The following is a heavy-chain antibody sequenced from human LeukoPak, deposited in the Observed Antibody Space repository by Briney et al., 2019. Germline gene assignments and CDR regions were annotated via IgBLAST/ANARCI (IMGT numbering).Heavy chain of an antibody. CDR2: ISGSGGST. V-gene: IGHV3-23*01. CDR3: AKDPDFAGGI. CDR1: GFTFSSYA. Sequence: GGSLRLTCAASGFTFSSYAMSWDRQAPGKGLEWVSAISGSGGSTYYADSAKGRFTISRDNSKNTLYLQMNSLRAEDTAVYYCAKDPDFAGGIGGQGTLVTVSS. J-gene: IGHJ4*02. D-gene: IGHD6-13*01.